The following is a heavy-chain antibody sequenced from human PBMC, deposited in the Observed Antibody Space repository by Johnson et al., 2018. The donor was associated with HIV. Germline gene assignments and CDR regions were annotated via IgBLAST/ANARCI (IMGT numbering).Heavy chain of an antibody. Sequence: QVQLVESGGGVVQPGGSLRLSCAASGFTFSSYAMSWVRQAPGKGLEWVAFIRYDGSNKYYADSVKGRFTISRDTSKSTVYLQLSSLRVEDTAVYYCAKDPNSSSWLRDAFDVWGHGTMVTVSS. CDR3: AKDPNSSSWLRDAFDV. CDR2: IRYDGSNK. D-gene: IGHD6-13*01. CDR1: GFTFSSYA. J-gene: IGHJ3*01. V-gene: IGHV3-30*02.